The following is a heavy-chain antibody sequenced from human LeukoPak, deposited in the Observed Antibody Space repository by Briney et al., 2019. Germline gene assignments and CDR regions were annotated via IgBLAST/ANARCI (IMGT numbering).Heavy chain of an antibody. J-gene: IGHJ1*01. D-gene: IGHD6-19*01. CDR2: ISRTSESI. CDR1: GFTFNMYS. CDR3: ARVPITLAGTKDAKYFQH. Sequence: GGSLRLSCAASGFTFNMYSMSWVRQAPGKGLEWVSIISRTSESIFYADSVKGRFTISRDNAKNSLYLQMNSLRAEDTAVYYCARVPITLAGTKDAKYFQHWGQGTLVTVSS. V-gene: IGHV3-21*01.